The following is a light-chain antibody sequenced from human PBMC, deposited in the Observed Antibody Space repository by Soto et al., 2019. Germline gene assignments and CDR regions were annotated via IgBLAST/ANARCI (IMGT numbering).Light chain of an antibody. Sequence: DIVLTQTPLSSPVTLGQPASISCRSSQSLVHSDGNTYLSWFHQRPGQPPRLLIDKVSNRFSGVPDRFSGSGAGTDFTLKISRVEAEDVGIYFCMQATQPRPYTFGQGTKLEIK. CDR1: QSLVHSDGNTY. CDR3: MQATQPRPYT. CDR2: KVS. V-gene: IGKV2-24*01. J-gene: IGKJ2*01.